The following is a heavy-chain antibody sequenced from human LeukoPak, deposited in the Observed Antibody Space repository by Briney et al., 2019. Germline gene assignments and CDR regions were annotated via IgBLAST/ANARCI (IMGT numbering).Heavy chain of an antibody. J-gene: IGHJ4*02. CDR2: ISYTGRT. V-gene: IGHV4-59*08. CDR1: GPSVSSYY. D-gene: IGHD6-19*01. CDR3: GKQQTAVAGTAPLES. Sequence: SETLSLTCIVSGPSVSSYYWSWIRQPPGKGLEWIGYISYTGRTNYNPSLKSRVTISLDTSKNQLSLKLSSVTDADTAVYYCGKQQTAVAGTAPLESWGQGTLVTVSS.